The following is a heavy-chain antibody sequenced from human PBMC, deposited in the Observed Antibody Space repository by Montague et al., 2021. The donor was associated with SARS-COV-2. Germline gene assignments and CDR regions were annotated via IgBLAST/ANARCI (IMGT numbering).Heavy chain of an antibody. J-gene: IGHJ2*01. V-gene: IGHV4-31*03. CDR1: GGSISSGGYY. CDR3: ARSPEPMIILIITSLNWYFDL. CDR2: IYYRGST. D-gene: IGHD3-22*01. Sequence: LSLTCTVSGGSISSGGYYWSWIRQHPGKGLEWIGYIYYRGSTYYNPSLKSRVTISVDTSKNQFSLKMSSVTAADTAVYYCARSPEPMIILIITSLNWYFDLWGRGTLVTVSS.